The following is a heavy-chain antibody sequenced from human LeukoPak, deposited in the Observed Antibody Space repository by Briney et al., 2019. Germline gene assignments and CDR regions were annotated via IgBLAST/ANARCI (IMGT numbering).Heavy chain of an antibody. CDR3: ARDRAGELLWFGELFT. J-gene: IGHJ5*02. CDR2: IKQDGSEK. V-gene: IGHV3-7*04. Sequence: PGGSLRLSCAASGFTFSSYWMSWVRQAPGKGLEWVATIKQDGSEKYYVDSVKGRFTISRDNAKNSLYLQMNSLRAEDTAVYYCARDRAGELLWFGELFTWGQGTLVTVSS. CDR1: GFTFSSYW. D-gene: IGHD3-10*01.